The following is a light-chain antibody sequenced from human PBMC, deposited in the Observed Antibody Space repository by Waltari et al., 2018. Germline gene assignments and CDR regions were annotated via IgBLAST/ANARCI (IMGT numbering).Light chain of an antibody. CDR2: GAS. J-gene: IGKJ1*01. CDR3: QQYNNCPRGT. V-gene: IGKV3-15*01. CDR1: QSVSSN. Sequence: EIVMTQSPATLSVSPGERATLSCRASQSVSSNLAWYQQKPGQAPRLLIYGASTRATGIPARFSGSGSGTEFTLTISSLQSEDFAVYYWQQYNNCPRGTFGQGTKVEIK.